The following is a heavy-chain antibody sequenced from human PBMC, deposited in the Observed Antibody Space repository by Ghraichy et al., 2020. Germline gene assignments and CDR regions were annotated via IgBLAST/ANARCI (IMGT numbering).Heavy chain of an antibody. J-gene: IGHJ5*02. D-gene: IGHD4-17*01. CDR1: GFTFSSYW. V-gene: IGHV3-7*03. Sequence: SCAASGFTFSSYWMTWVRQAPGKGLEWVANIKQDGSDKNYVDSVKGRFTISRDNPKNSLYLQMNSLRAEDTAVYYCARAKVHYGQYGNWFDPWGQGTLVTVSS. CDR3: ARAKVHYGQYGNWFDP. CDR2: IKQDGSDK.